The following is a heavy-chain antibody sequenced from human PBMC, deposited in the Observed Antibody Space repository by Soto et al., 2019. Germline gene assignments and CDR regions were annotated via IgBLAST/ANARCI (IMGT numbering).Heavy chain of an antibody. CDR3: ARGKGSSWYDNWFDP. V-gene: IGHV1-8*01. CDR2: MNPNSGNT. CDR1: GYTFTSYD. D-gene: IGHD6-13*01. Sequence: ASVKVSCKASGYTFTSYDINWVRQATGQGLEWMGWMNPNSGNTGYAQKFQGRVTMTRNTSISTAYMELSSLRSEDTAVYYCARGKGSSWYDNWFDPWGQGTLVTVSS. J-gene: IGHJ5*02.